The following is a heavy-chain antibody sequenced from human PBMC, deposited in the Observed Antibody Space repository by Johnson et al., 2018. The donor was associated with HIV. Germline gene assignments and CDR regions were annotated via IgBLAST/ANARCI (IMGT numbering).Heavy chain of an antibody. V-gene: IGHV3-30*18. CDR2: ISYDGSNK. CDR3: AKEQLLRAFDI. CDR1: GFTFSSYG. D-gene: IGHD2-15*01. Sequence: QVQLVESGGGLVKPGGSLRLSCAAPGFTFSSYGMHWVRQAPGKGLEWVAVISYDGSNKYYADSVKGRFTISRDNSKNTLYLQMNSLRAEDTAVYYCAKEQLLRAFDIWGQGTMVTVSS. J-gene: IGHJ3*02.